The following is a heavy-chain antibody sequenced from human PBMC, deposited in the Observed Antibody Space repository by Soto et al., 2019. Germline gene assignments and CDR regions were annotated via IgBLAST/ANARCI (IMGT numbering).Heavy chain of an antibody. Sequence: PSETLSLTCTVSGGSISSSSYYWGWIRQPPGKGLEWIGSIYYSGSTYYNPSLKSRVTISVDTSKNQFSLKLSSVTAADTAVYYCARHNYYDSNFDYWGQGTLVTVSS. CDR3: ARHNYYDSNFDY. CDR1: GGSISSSSYY. CDR2: IYYSGST. D-gene: IGHD3-22*01. V-gene: IGHV4-39*01. J-gene: IGHJ4*02.